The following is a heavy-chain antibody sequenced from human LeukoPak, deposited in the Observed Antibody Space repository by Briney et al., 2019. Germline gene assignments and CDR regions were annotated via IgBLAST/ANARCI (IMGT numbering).Heavy chain of an antibody. CDR3: ARDLEAANTYYFDY. D-gene: IGHD6-13*01. V-gene: IGHV3-66*01. CDR2: ISSAGTT. J-gene: IGHJ4*02. Sequence: GGSLRLSCAASGFTVSSSYMSWVRQAPGKGLEWLSIISSAGTTYYADSVKGRFTISRDNSKNTVYLQVNSLRDEDTAVYYCARDLEAANTYYFDYWGQGTMVTVSS. CDR1: GFTVSSSY.